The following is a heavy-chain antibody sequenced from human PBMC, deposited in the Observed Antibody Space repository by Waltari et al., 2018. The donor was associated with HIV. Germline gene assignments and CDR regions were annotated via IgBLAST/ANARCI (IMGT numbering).Heavy chain of an antibody. J-gene: IGHJ5*02. Sequence: EVQLLESGGDLVQPGGSPRLSCVASGFTFNNYAMSWVRQAPGKGLEWVSGITDTGIRTHYADSVKGRFTISRDNSKNTLNLQMNSLRAEDTAVYYCAKGGASFGFDPWGQGTLVTVSS. CDR1: GFTFNNYA. CDR3: AKGGASFGFDP. V-gene: IGHV3-23*01. CDR2: ITDTGIRT. D-gene: IGHD1-26*01.